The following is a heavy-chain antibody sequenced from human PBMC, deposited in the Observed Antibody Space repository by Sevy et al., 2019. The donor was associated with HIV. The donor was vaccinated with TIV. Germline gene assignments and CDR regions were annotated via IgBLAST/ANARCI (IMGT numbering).Heavy chain of an antibody. V-gene: IGHV4-39*01. Sequence: SETLSLTCTVSGGSISSSSYYWGWIRQPPGKGLEWIGSIYYSGSTYYNPSLKSRVTISVDTSKNQFSLKLSSVTAADTAVYYCGSVLLRNSFDYWGQGTLVTVSS. J-gene: IGHJ4*02. CDR1: GGSISSSSYY. D-gene: IGHD6-6*01. CDR2: IYYSGST. CDR3: GSVLLRNSFDY.